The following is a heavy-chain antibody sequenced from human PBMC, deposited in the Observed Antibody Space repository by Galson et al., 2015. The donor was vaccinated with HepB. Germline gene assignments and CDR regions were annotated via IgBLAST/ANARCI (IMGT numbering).Heavy chain of an antibody. V-gene: IGHV3-30*04. CDR3: ALRRSGVSG. CDR2: ISYDGSNK. D-gene: IGHD2-15*01. J-gene: IGHJ4*02. Sequence: SLRLSCAASGFTFSSYAMHWVRQAPGKGLEWVAVISYDGSNKYYADSVKGRFTISRDNSKNTLYLQMNSLRAEDTAVYYCALRRSGVSGWGQGTLVTVSS. CDR1: GFTFSSYA.